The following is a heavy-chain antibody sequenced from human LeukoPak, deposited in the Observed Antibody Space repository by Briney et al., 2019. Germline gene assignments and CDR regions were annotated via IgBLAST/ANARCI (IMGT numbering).Heavy chain of an antibody. J-gene: IGHJ6*02. Sequence: ASVKVSCKASGYTFTSYGTSWVRQAPGQGLEWMGWISAYNGNTNYAQKLQGRVTMTTDTSTSTAYMELRSLRSDDTAVYYCARAWGAMVSPHYYYYGMDVWGQGTTVTVSS. D-gene: IGHD5-18*01. CDR3: ARAWGAMVSPHYYYYGMDV. V-gene: IGHV1-18*01. CDR2: ISAYNGNT. CDR1: GYTFTSYG.